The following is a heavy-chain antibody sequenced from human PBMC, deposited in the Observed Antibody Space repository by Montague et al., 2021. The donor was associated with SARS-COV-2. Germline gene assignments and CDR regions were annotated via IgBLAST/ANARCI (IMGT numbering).Heavy chain of an antibody. V-gene: IGHV3-7*01. Sequence: YRSLSFSASGFTSGDYQMTWVRQAPGKGLQWVANINQDEAAKTYVDSVKGRFTISRDNAKNSLILQMNSLEDEDTAVYYCARSPRGSGTGWLDYWGQGTLVTVSS. J-gene: IGHJ4*02. CDR2: INQDEAAK. CDR3: ARSPRGSGTGWLDY. CDR1: GFTSGDYQ. D-gene: IGHD3/OR15-3a*01.